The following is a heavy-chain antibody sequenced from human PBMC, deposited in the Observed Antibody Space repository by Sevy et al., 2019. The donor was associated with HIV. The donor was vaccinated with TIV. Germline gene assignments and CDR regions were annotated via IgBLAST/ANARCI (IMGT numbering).Heavy chain of an antibody. Sequence: GGSLRLSCAASGFTFNNYAISWVRQAPGKGLEWVSVISYSGSSTYYADSVKGQFTISRDNSKNTLYLQMNSLRAEDTAVYYCAKDRVSGSYYAGDFDYWGQGTLVTVSS. J-gene: IGHJ4*02. CDR1: GFTFNNYA. V-gene: IGHV3-23*01. CDR3: AKDRVSGSYYAGDFDY. D-gene: IGHD1-26*01. CDR2: ISYSGSST.